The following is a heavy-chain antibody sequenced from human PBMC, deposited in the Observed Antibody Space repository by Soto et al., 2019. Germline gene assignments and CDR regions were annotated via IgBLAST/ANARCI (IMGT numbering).Heavy chain of an antibody. V-gene: IGHV4-30-4*01. CDR3: ARGIITTPQYYYDSSGYYQSAFDY. J-gene: IGHJ4*02. Sequence: PSETLSLTCTVSGGSISSGDYYWSWIRQPPGKGLDWIGYIYYSGSTYYNPSLKSRVTISVDTSKNQFSLKLSSVTAADTAVYYCARGIITTPQYYYDSSGYYQSAFDYWGQGTLVTVS. D-gene: IGHD3-22*01. CDR1: GGSISSGDYY. CDR2: IYYSGST.